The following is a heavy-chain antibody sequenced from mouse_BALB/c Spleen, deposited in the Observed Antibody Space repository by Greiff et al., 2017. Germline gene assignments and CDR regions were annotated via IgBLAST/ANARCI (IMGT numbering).Heavy chain of an antibody. J-gene: IGHJ4*01. Sequence: EVKLVESGGGLVKPGGSLKLSCAASGFTFSSYAMSWVRQTPEKRLEWVATISSGGGSTYYPDTVKGRFTISRDNAKNTLYLQMSSLKSEDTAMYYCARRGNYETMDYWGQGTSVTVSS. D-gene: IGHD2-1*01. CDR2: ISSGGGST. CDR1: GFTFSSYA. CDR3: ARRGNYETMDY. V-gene: IGHV5-12-1*01.